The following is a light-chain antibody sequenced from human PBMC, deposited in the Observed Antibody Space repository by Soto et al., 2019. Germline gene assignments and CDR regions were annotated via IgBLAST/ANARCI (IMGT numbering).Light chain of an antibody. CDR3: HQVYTYPRT. Sequence: IQLTQSPSSLSASVGDRVTITCRASQGVRSYLAWFQQRPGKAPKLLIFGASTLQNGVPARFSGGGFGTEFTLTITSLQPEDVATYYCHQVYTYPRTFGQGTKVEIK. V-gene: IGKV1-9*01. CDR2: GAS. J-gene: IGKJ1*01. CDR1: QGVRSY.